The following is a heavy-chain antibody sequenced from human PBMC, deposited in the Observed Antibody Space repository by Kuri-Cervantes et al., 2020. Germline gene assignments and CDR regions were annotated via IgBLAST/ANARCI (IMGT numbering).Heavy chain of an antibody. D-gene: IGHD3-9*01. CDR3: ARDAPLRYFDWLLYFDY. V-gene: IGHV4-34*01. J-gene: IGHJ4*02. Sequence: SETLSLTCAVYGGSFSGYYWSWIRQPPGKGLERIGEINHSGSTNYNPSLKSRVTISVDTSKNQFSLKLSSVTAADTAVYYCARDAPLRYFDWLLYFDYWGQGTLVTVSS. CDR1: GGSFSGYY. CDR2: INHSGST.